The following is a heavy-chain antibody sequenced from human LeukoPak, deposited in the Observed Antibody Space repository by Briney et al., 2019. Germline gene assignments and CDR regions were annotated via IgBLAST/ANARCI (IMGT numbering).Heavy chain of an antibody. Sequence: PGGSLRLSCSASGFTFRGYAMHWVRQARGKGLEYVSVVGGDGGSTHYADFMKGRFTISRDNSKNTVHLQMSSLRPDDTAVYFCVLGGFYSSGWYYLDYWGQGTLVTVSS. CDR3: VLGGFYSSGWYYLDY. J-gene: IGHJ4*02. V-gene: IGHV3-64D*06. CDR2: VGGDGGST. CDR1: GFTFRGYA. D-gene: IGHD6-19*01.